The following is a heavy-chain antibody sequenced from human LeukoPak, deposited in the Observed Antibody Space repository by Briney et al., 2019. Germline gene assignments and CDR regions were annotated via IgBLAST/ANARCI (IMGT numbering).Heavy chain of an antibody. CDR2: IYSGGST. CDR1: GFTVSSNY. D-gene: IGHD3-22*01. V-gene: IGHV3-53*01. J-gene: IGHJ4*02. CDR3: AKDPPDPYYYDSSGYPQD. Sequence: PGGSLRLSCAASGFTVSSNYMSWVRQAPGKGLEWVSVIYSGGSTYYADSVKGRFTISRDNSKNTLYLQMNSLRAEDTAVYYCAKDPPDPYYYDSSGYPQDWGQGTLVTVSS.